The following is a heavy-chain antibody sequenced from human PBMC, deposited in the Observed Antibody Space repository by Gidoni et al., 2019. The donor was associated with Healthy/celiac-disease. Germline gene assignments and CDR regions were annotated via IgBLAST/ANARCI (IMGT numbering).Heavy chain of an antibody. CDR1: AFTYSSYS. CDR3: ARGAGRKQLVPDY. CDR2: ISSSSSTI. Sequence: EVQLVESGGGLVQPGGSLRPSGQASAFTYSSYSMNWVRQAPGKGLGWVSYISSSSSTIYYADSVKGRFTISRDNAKNSLYLQMNSLRAEDTAVYYCARGAGRKQLVPDYWGQGTLVTVSS. J-gene: IGHJ4*02. V-gene: IGHV3-48*01. D-gene: IGHD6-13*01.